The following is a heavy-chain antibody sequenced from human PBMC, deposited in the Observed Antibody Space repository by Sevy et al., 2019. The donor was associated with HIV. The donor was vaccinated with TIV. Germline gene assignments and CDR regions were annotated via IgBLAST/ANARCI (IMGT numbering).Heavy chain of an antibody. CDR2: ISSSSSTI. CDR3: ARGGYWNFPYGMDV. CDR1: GFTFSSYS. D-gene: IGHD1-7*01. V-gene: IGHV3-48*02. Sequence: GRSLRLSCAASGFTFSSYSMNWVRQAPGKGLEWVSYISSSSSTIYYADSVKGRFTISRDNAKNSLYLQMNSLRDEDTAVYYCARGGYWNFPYGMDVWGQGTTVTVSS. J-gene: IGHJ6*02.